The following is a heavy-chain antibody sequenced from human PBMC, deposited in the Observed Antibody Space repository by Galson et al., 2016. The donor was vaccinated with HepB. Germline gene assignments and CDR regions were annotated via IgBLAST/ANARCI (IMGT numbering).Heavy chain of an antibody. V-gene: IGHV3-7*01. Sequence: SLRLSCAASGFSLSSYWMSWVRQAPGKGLEWVANVKYDGSEKYYVDSVKGRFTITRDNAKNSMSLQMNSMGAEDTAVYYCVRGGGGGWHFDNWGQGTLITVSS. CDR3: VRGGGGGWHFDN. J-gene: IGHJ4*02. CDR1: GFSLSSYW. CDR2: VKYDGSEK. D-gene: IGHD6-19*01.